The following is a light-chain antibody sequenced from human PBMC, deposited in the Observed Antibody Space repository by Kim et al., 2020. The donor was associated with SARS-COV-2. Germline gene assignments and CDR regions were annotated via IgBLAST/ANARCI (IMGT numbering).Light chain of an antibody. CDR1: RGSIASNY. CDR3: QSYDSSNPWV. J-gene: IGLJ3*02. V-gene: IGLV6-57*03. Sequence: KTVTISCTRSRGSIASNYVQWYRQRPGSAPTTVIFEDNQRPSGVPDRFSGSIDSSSNSASLTISGLKTEDEADYYCQSYDSSNPWVFGGGTKLTVL. CDR2: EDN.